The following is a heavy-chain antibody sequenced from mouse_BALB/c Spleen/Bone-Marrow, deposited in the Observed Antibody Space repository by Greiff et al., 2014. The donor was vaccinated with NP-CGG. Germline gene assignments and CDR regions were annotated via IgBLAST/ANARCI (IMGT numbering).Heavy chain of an antibody. D-gene: IGHD3-1*01. CDR3: ARSGERFGAMDY. CDR2: ISDGGGYT. J-gene: IGHJ4*01. Sequence: DVMLVESGGGLVKPGGSLKLSGAASGFTFSDYYMYWVRQTPEKRLEWVATISDGGGYTYYPDSVWGRFTISRDNAKNNLYLQMSSLRSEDTAMYYCARSGERFGAMDYWGQGTSVTVFS. V-gene: IGHV5-4*02. CDR1: GFTFSDYY.